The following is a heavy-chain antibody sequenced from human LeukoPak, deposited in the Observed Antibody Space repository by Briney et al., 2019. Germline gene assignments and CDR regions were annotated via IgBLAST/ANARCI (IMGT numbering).Heavy chain of an antibody. CDR3: AGGDYDSSGDALDI. Sequence: ASVKVSCKASGYTFTSYAMNWVRQAPGQGLEWMGWINTNTGNPTYAQGFTGRFVFSLDTSVSTAYLQISSLKAEDTAVYYCAGGDYDSSGDALDIWGQGTTVTVSS. J-gene: IGHJ3*02. CDR1: GYTFTSYA. D-gene: IGHD3-22*01. V-gene: IGHV7-4-1*02. CDR2: INTNTGNP.